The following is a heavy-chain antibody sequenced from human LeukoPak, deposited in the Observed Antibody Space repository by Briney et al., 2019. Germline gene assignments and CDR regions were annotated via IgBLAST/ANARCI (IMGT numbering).Heavy chain of an antibody. D-gene: IGHD3-22*01. J-gene: IGHJ4*02. CDR1: GFTFSSYS. V-gene: IGHV3-48*02. CDR3: ARDTTYYYDSSGYYYTD. CDR2: ISSSSSTI. Sequence: GGSLRLSCAASGFTFSSYSMNWVRQAPGKGLEWVSYISSSSSTIYYADSVKGRFTISRDNAKNSLYLQMNSLRDEDTAVYYCARDTTYYYDSSGYYYTDWGQGTLVTVSS.